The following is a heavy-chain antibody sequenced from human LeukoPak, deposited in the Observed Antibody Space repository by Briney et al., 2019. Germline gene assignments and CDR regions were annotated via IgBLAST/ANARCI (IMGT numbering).Heavy chain of an antibody. CDR1: GYSFTGYY. Sequence: ASVKVPCKASGYSFTGYYLHWVRQAPGQGLGWMGWINPDSGDTNYLQQFQGRVTMTRDTSITTAYMELSRLRSDDTAVYYCTRDLLGGSGTFDPWGQGTLVTVSS. J-gene: IGHJ5*02. CDR2: INPDSGDT. CDR3: TRDLLGGSGTFDP. V-gene: IGHV1-2*02. D-gene: IGHD3-10*01.